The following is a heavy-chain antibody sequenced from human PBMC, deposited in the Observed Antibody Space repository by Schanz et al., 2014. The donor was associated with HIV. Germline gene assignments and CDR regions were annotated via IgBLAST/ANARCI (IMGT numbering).Heavy chain of an antibody. Sequence: VQLLESGGALVQPGGSLRLSCAASGFTFSSFAMSWVRQAPGKGLEWVSGIGGSGGNTNYAGSVKGRFTISRDNSKNTLYLQMNSLRAEDTAVYYCARDGRSYYDYHGMDVWGQGTTVTVSS. CDR2: IGGSGGNT. D-gene: IGHD3-16*02. CDR1: GFTFSSFA. J-gene: IGHJ6*02. V-gene: IGHV3-23*01. CDR3: ARDGRSYYDYHGMDV.